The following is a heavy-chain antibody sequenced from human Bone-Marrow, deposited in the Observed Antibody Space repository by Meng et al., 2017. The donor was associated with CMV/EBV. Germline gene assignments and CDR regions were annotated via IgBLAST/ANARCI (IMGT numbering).Heavy chain of an antibody. Sequence: GGSLRLSCAASGFTFSSYGMHWVRQAPGKGLEWVAFIRYDGSNKYYADSVKGRFTISRDNSKNTLYLQMNSLRAEDTAVYYCAKGSDCSGGSCYYYGMDVWGQGTTVTVYS. CDR1: GFTFSSYG. CDR2: IRYDGSNK. V-gene: IGHV3-30*02. CDR3: AKGSDCSGGSCYYYGMDV. D-gene: IGHD2-15*01. J-gene: IGHJ6*02.